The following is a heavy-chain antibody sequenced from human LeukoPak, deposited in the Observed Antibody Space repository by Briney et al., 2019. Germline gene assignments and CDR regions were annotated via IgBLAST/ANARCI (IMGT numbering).Heavy chain of an antibody. V-gene: IGHV3-23*01. D-gene: IGHD6-13*01. Sequence: PGGSLRLSCAASGFTFSSYAMSWVRQAPGKGLEWVSAISGSGGSTYYADSVKGRFTFSRDNSKNTLYLQMNSLRAEDTAVYYCVRVGYSSSWYVDYWGQGTLVTVSS. CDR1: GFTFSSYA. CDR2: ISGSGGST. J-gene: IGHJ4*02. CDR3: VRVGYSSSWYVDY.